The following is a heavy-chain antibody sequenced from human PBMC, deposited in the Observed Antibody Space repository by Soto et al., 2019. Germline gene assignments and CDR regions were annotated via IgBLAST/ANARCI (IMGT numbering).Heavy chain of an antibody. D-gene: IGHD2-2*01. Sequence: GGSLRLSCAASGFTFSSYEMNWVRQAPGKGLEWVSYISSSGSTIYYADSVKGRFTISRDNAKNSLYLQMNSLRAEDTAVYYCAREDLGYCSSTSCPTYYYYYGMDVWGQGTTVTASS. CDR2: ISSSGSTI. J-gene: IGHJ6*02. V-gene: IGHV3-48*03. CDR3: AREDLGYCSSTSCPTYYYYYGMDV. CDR1: GFTFSSYE.